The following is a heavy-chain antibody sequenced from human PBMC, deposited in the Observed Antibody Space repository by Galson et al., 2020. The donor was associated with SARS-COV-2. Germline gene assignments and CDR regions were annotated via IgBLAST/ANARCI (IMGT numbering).Heavy chain of an antibody. J-gene: IGHJ4*02. D-gene: IGHD5-18*01. CDR3: TRERGYSYDYSDY. CDR2: ISGTSTNI. V-gene: IGHV3-21*06. CDR1: GFTFSSYN. Sequence: GESLKISCAASGFTFSSYNLNWVRQAPGKGLEWVSSISGTSTNIYYADSMKGRFTISRDNAKNSVYLQMNSLGTEDTAVYYCTRERGYSYDYSDYWGQGTLVTVSS.